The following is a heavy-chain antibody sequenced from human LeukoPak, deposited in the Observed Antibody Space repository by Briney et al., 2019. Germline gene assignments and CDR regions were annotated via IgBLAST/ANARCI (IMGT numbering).Heavy chain of an antibody. V-gene: IGHV4-4*02. D-gene: IGHD6-19*01. J-gene: IGHJ1*01. CDR3: GRDQNSSGCGD. CDR1: GASISSSNW. CDR2: IYHSGST. Sequence: SETLSLTCAVSGASISSSNWWSWVRQSPEKGLEWIGEIYHSGSTNYNPSLKSRVTMSVDKFKNQFSLNLNSVTAADTAIYYCGRDQNSSGCGDWGQGTLVTVSS.